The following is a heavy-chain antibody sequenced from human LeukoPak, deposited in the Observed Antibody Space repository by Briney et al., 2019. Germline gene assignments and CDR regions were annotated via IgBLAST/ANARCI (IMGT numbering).Heavy chain of an antibody. V-gene: IGHV3-53*01. CDR1: GFTVSNNY. J-gene: IGHJ4*02. CDR3: ARVRGPTYYFDY. Sequence: LGGSLRLAFAASGFTVSNNYMSWVRQAPGKGLEWVSTIYSGGSTYYADSVKGRFTISRDNSKNTLYLQMNSLRAEDTAVYCCARVRGPTYYFDYWGQGTLVTVSS. CDR2: IYSGGST. D-gene: IGHD2/OR15-2a*01.